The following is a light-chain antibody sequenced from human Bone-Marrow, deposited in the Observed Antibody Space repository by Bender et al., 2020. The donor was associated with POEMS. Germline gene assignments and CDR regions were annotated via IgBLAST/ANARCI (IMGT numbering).Light chain of an antibody. J-gene: IGLJ1*01. Sequence: QSALTQPPSASGSPGQSVTISCTGTNSDIGASDYISWYQRHPSKAPKLLIFEVSRRPSGVPHRFSGSKSDNTASLTISGLQAGDEADYYCCSYAGSSTFPYVFGTGTKVTVL. CDR3: CSYAGSSTFPYV. V-gene: IGLV2-8*01. CDR2: EVS. CDR1: NSDIGASDY.